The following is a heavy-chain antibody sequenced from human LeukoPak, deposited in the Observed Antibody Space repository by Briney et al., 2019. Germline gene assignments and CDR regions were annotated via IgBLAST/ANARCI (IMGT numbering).Heavy chain of an antibody. D-gene: IGHD5-24*01. CDR1: GYTFTSYY. V-gene: IGHV1-46*01. Sequence: ASVKVSFKASGYTFTSYYMHWVRQAPGQGLEWMGIINPSGGSTSYAQKFQGRVTMTRDTSTSTVYMELSSLRSEDTAVYYCARDRLQLPLDVWGQGTTVTVSS. J-gene: IGHJ6*02. CDR2: INPSGGST. CDR3: ARDRLQLPLDV.